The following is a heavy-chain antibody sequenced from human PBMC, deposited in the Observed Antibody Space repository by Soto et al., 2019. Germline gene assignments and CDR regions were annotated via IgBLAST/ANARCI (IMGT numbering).Heavy chain of an antibody. CDR2: IIPILGIA. Sequence: QVPLVQSGAEVKKPGSSVKVSCKASGGTFSSYTISWVRQAPGQGLEWMGRIIPILGIANYAPKFQGRVTITADKFTRTAYMALSSLRSDDTAVYYCARDLWDCTNGVCLDWGYWFQDTLVTVSS. V-gene: IGHV1-69*08. D-gene: IGHD2-8*01. CDR3: ARDLWDCTNGVCLDWGY. CDR1: GGTFSSYT. J-gene: IGHJ4*02.